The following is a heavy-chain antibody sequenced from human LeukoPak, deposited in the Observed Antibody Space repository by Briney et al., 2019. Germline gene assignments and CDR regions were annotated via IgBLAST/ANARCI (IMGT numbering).Heavy chain of an antibody. CDR3: ATLPGVLLWFGEGMDV. CDR2: INHSGST. Sequence: PSETLSLTCAVYGGSFSGYYWSWIRQPPGKGLEWIGEINHSGSTNYNPSLKSRVTISVDTSKNQFSLKLSSVTAADTAVYYCATLPGVLLWFGEGMDVWGQGTTVTVSS. V-gene: IGHV4-34*01. J-gene: IGHJ6*02. CDR1: GGSFSGYY. D-gene: IGHD3-10*01.